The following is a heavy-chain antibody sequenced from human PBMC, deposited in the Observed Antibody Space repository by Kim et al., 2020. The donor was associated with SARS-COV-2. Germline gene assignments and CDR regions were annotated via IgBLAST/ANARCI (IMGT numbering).Heavy chain of an antibody. V-gene: IGHV3-48*03. CDR3: ARIDTAMVLRPRADY. Sequence: GGSLRLSCAASGFTFSSYEMNWVRQAPGKGLEWVSYISSSGSTIYYADSVKGRFTISRDNAKNSLYLQMNSLRAEDTAVYYCARIDTAMVLRPRADYWGQGTLVTVSS. CDR1: GFTFSSYE. CDR2: ISSSGSTI. D-gene: IGHD5-18*01. J-gene: IGHJ4*02.